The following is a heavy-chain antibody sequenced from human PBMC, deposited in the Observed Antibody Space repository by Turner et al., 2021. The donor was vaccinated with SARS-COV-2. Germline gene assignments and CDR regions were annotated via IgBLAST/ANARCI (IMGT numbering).Heavy chain of an antibody. V-gene: IGHV3-53*01. CDR1: GFTVSSNY. Sequence: EVQLVESGGGVIQPGGSLRLSCAASGFTVSSNYMSWVRQAPGKGLEWVSVIYSGGSTYYADSVKGRFTISRDNSKNTLYLQMNSLRAEDTAVYYCARGYSSGWYQSGAFDIWGQGTMVTVSS. CDR2: IYSGGST. J-gene: IGHJ3*02. D-gene: IGHD6-19*01. CDR3: ARGYSSGWYQSGAFDI.